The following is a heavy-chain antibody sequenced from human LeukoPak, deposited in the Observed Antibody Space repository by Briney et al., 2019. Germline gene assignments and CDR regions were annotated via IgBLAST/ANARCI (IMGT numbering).Heavy chain of an antibody. CDR2: ISSGDGPT. Sequence: GGSLRLSRVASGFNLRAFGMHCARPAPGQGLEYISAISSGDGPTFHAESVTGRFTISKDNSQNTLYLQLGTLRIDASAVYYWSREQGGPLFHLWGHETLITVPS. D-gene: IGHD1-26*01. V-gene: IGHV3-64*02. J-gene: IGHJ5*02. CDR1: GFNLRAFG. CDR3: SREQGGPLFHL.